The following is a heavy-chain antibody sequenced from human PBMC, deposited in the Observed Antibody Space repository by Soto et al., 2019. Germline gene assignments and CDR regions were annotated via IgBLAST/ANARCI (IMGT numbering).Heavy chain of an antibody. V-gene: IGHV1-69*01. D-gene: IGHD6-19*01. J-gene: IGHJ5*02. Sequence: QVQLVQSGAEVKKPGSSVKVSCKASGGTFSSYAISWVRQAPGQGLEWMGGIIPIFGTANYAQKFQRRVTITADESTSTAYMELSSLRTEDTAVYYCARGPFTYDRSGWYSWFDPRGQGTLVTVSS. CDR3: ARGPFTYDRSGWYSWFDP. CDR1: GGTFSSYA. CDR2: IIPIFGTA.